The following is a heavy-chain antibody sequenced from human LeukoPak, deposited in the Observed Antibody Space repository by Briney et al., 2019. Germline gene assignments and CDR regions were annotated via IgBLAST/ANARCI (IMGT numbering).Heavy chain of an antibody. D-gene: IGHD5-24*01. CDR3: VRRGGSDGWGAFDI. J-gene: IGHJ3*02. V-gene: IGHV3-23*01. Sequence: GGSLRLSCAASEFTFSNYIMNWVRQAPGKGLEWVSSIRQSGDITYYADSVKGRFTISRDNSKNTLSLQMNSLSREDTAIYYCVRRGGSDGWGAFDIWGQGTVVTVSS. CDR1: EFTFSNYI. CDR2: IRQSGDIT.